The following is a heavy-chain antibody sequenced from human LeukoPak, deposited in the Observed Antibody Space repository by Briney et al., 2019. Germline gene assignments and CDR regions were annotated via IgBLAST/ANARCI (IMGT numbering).Heavy chain of an antibody. CDR2: INSDVSST. V-gene: IGHV3-74*01. Sequence: GGSLRLSCAASGFTFSSYWMHWVRQAPGKGLVWVSRINSDVSSTSYADSVKGRFTISRDNAKNTLYLQMNTLRAEDTAVYYCVSIPGDWGQGILVTVSS. D-gene: IGHD7-27*01. J-gene: IGHJ4*02. CDR3: VSIPGD. CDR1: GFTFSSYW.